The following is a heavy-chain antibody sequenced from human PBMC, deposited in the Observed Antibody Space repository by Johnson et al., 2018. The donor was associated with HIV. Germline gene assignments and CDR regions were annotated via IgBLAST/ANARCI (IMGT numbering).Heavy chain of an antibody. Sequence: VQLVESRGVLVQPAGSLRLSCAGSGFTVRSNEMSWVRQAPGKGLEWVSGINWNGGSTGYADSVKGRFTISRDNAKNSLYLQMNSLRAEDTALYYCARGGSTSWLGAFDIWGQGTMVTVSS. D-gene: IGHD2-2*01. V-gene: IGHV3-20*04. J-gene: IGHJ3*02. CDR2: INWNGGST. CDR3: ARGGSTSWLGAFDI. CDR1: GFTVRSNE.